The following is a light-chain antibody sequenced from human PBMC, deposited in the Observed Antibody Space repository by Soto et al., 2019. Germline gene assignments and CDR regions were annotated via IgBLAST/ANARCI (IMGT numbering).Light chain of an antibody. V-gene: IGKV2-30*01. Sequence: DVVMTQSPVSLPVTLGQPASISCRSSQSLLYSDGNTYLSWFQQRPGQSPRRLIYQVSNRDSGVPDRFSGSGSGTDFTLKISRVEAEDVGVYYCMQGTHWPPITFGQGTRLEIK. CDR1: QSLLYSDGNTY. CDR2: QVS. CDR3: MQGTHWPPIT. J-gene: IGKJ5*01.